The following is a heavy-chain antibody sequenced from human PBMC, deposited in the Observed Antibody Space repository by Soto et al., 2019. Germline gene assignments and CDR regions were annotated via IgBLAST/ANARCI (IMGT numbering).Heavy chain of an antibody. J-gene: IGHJ5*02. V-gene: IGHV1-3*01. CDR2: INAGNGNT. CDR3: ARDKGKEVINWFDP. Sequence: GASVKVSCKASGYTFTSYAMHWVRQAPGQRLEWMGWINAGNGNTKYSQKFQGRATITRDTSASTAYMELSSLRSEDTAVYYCARDKGKEVINWFDPWGQGTLVTVSS. D-gene: IGHD3-22*01. CDR1: GYTFTSYA.